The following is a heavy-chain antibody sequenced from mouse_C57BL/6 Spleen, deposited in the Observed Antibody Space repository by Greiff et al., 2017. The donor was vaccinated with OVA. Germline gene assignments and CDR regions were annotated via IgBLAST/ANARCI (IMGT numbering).Heavy chain of an antibody. CDR1: GFTFSSYA. J-gene: IGHJ2*01. CDR3: ARGITTVVAPYYFDY. Sequence: EVKVVESGGGLVKPGGSLKLSCAASGFTFSSYAMSWVRQTPEKRLEWVATISDGGSYTYYPDNVQGRFTISRDNAKNNLYLQMSHLKSEDTAMDYCARGITTVVAPYYFDYWGQGTTLTVSS. CDR2: ISDGGSYT. V-gene: IGHV5-4*03. D-gene: IGHD1-1*01.